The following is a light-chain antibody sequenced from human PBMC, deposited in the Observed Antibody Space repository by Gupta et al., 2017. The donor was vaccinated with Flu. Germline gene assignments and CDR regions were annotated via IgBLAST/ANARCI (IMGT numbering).Light chain of an antibody. CDR3: MQARQPPYS. CDR1: QSLLHSNGYNY. Sequence: DIVMTQSPLSLPVTPGEPASISCRSSQSLLHSNGYNYLDWYLQKPGQSPQLLIYLGSNRASGVPDRFSGSGSGTDFTLKISRVEAEDVGIYYCMQARQPPYSFGQGTXLEIK. V-gene: IGKV2-28*01. J-gene: IGKJ2*03. CDR2: LGS.